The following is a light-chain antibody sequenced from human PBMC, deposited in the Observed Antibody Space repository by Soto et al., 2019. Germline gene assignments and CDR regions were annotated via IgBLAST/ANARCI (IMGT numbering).Light chain of an antibody. CDR2: EVS. V-gene: IGLV2-14*01. J-gene: IGLJ1*01. CDR1: SSDVGGYNF. CDR3: SSYTSTSTYV. Sequence: QSVLTQPASVSGSPGQSITISCTGTSSDVGGYNFVSWYQHHPGKAPKLMIYEVSYRPSGVSNRFSGPKSGSTASLTISGLQAEDEADYYCSSYTSTSTYVFGTGTKVTVL.